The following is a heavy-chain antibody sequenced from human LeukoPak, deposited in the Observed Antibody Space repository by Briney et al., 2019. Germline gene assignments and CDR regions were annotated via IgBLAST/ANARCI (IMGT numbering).Heavy chain of an antibody. V-gene: IGHV4-38-2*02. CDR3: ARAAAAGTDYFDY. CDR1: GYSISSGYY. D-gene: IGHD6-13*01. Sequence: SETLSLTCTVSGYSISSGYYWGWIRQPPGKGLEWIGSIYHSGSTYYNPSLKSRVTISVDTSKNQFSLKLSSVTAADTAVYYCARAAAAGTDYFDYWGQGTLVTVSS. J-gene: IGHJ4*02. CDR2: IYHSGST.